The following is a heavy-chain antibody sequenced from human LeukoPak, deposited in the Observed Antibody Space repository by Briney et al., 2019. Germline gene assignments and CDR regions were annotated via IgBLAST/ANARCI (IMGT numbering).Heavy chain of an antibody. CDR2: IIPIFGTA. D-gene: IGHD3-22*01. Sequence: GASVKVSCKASGGTFSSYAISWVRQAPGQGLEWMGGIIPIFGTANYAQKFQGRVTITTDESTSTAYMELSSLRSEDTAVYYCARVGLYDSSGYTQGHDAFDIWGQGTMVTVSS. CDR3: ARVGLYDSSGYTQGHDAFDI. J-gene: IGHJ3*02. CDR1: GGTFSSYA. V-gene: IGHV1-69*05.